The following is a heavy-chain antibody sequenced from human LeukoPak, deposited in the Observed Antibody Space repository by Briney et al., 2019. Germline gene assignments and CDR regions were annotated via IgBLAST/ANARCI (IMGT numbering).Heavy chain of an antibody. Sequence: GGSLRLSCAASGFTFSSYGMHWVRQAPGKGLEWVAVISYDGSNKYYADSVKGRFAISRDNSKNTLYLQMNSLRAEDTAVYYCAREPDSGSYFRDFDYWGQGTLVTVSS. J-gene: IGHJ4*02. CDR3: AREPDSGSYFRDFDY. V-gene: IGHV3-30*03. CDR1: GFTFSSYG. D-gene: IGHD1-26*01. CDR2: ISYDGSNK.